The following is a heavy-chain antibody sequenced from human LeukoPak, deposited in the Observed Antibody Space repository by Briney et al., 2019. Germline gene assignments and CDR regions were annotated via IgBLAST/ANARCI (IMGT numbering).Heavy chain of an antibody. CDR2: INHSGST. D-gene: IGHD6-19*01. V-gene: IGHV4-34*01. CDR3: ARGRSRYSSGWYGSRWFDP. J-gene: IGHJ5*02. Sequence: SETLSLTCAVYGGSFSGYYWSWIRQPPGKGLEWIGEINHSGSTNYNPSLKSRVTISADTSKNQFSLKLSSVTAADTAVYYCARGRSRYSSGWYGSRWFDPWGQGTLVTVSS. CDR1: GGSFSGYY.